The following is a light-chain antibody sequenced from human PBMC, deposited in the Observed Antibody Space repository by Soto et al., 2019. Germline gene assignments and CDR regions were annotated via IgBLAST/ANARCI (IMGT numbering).Light chain of an antibody. CDR1: QSVSNNY. V-gene: IGKV3-20*01. CDR3: QQYGSSPPYT. Sequence: EVVLTQSPGTLSLSPGERATLSCRASQSVSNNYFAWYQQKPGQAPRLLIFGSSDRATGIPDRFSGSASGTDFTLTISRLEPDDFAVYYCQQYGSSPPYTFGQGTKLEIK. J-gene: IGKJ2*01. CDR2: GSS.